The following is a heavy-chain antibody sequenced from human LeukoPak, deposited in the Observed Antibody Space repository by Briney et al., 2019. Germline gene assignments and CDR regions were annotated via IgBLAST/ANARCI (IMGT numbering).Heavy chain of an antibody. V-gene: IGHV1-69*13. CDR3: ARARSGITIEYYYYYYGMDV. J-gene: IGHJ6*02. D-gene: IGHD3-3*01. CDR2: IIPIFGTA. Sequence: ASVKVSCKASGGTLSSYAISWVRQAPGQGLEWMGGIIPIFGTANYAQKFQGRVTITADESTSTAYMELSSLRSEDTAVYYCARARSGITIEYYYYYYGMDVWGQGTTVTVSS. CDR1: GGTLSSYA.